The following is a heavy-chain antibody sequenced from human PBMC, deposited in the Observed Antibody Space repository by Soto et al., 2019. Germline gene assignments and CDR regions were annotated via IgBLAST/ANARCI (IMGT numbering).Heavy chain of an antibody. CDR3: AKDLGYCSSTSCLFDY. V-gene: IGHV3-23*01. Sequence: GGPLRLSCAASGFTFSSYAMSWVRQAPGKGLEWVSAISGSGGSTYYADSVKGRLTISRDNSKNTLYLQMNSLRAEDTAVYYCAKDLGYCSSTSCLFDYWGQGTLVTVSS. CDR1: GFTFSSYA. D-gene: IGHD2-2*01. J-gene: IGHJ4*02. CDR2: ISGSGGST.